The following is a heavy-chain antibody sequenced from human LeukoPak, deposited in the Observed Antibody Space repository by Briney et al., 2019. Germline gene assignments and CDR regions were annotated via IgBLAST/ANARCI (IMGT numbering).Heavy chain of an antibody. D-gene: IGHD2-15*01. Sequence: GGSQRLSCAASGFTFSSYGMHWVRQAPGKGLEWVAVISYDGSNKYYADSVKGRFTISRDNSKNTLYLQMNSLRAEDTAVYYCAKDRDIVVVVAWAFDAFDIWGQGTMVTVSS. CDR1: GFTFSSYG. CDR3: AKDRDIVVVVAWAFDAFDI. V-gene: IGHV3-30*18. J-gene: IGHJ3*02. CDR2: ISYDGSNK.